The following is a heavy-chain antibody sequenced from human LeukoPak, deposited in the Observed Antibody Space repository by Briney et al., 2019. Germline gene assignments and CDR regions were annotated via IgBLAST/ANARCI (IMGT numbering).Heavy chain of an antibody. CDR2: IDQRGSDK. CDR3: TRGGAARPDY. J-gene: IGHJ4*02. V-gene: IGHV3-7*01. Sequence: PGGSLRLPCAASGFSFSSYWMTWVRQAPGKGLEWVARIDQRGSDKHYVDSVKGRFTVSRDNAKNSLFLQMNSLRDEDTAVYYCTRGGAARPDYWGQGTLVTVSS. CDR1: GFSFSSYW. D-gene: IGHD6-6*01.